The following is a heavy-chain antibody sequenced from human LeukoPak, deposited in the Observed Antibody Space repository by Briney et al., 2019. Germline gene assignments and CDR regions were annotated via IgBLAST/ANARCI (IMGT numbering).Heavy chain of an antibody. J-gene: IGHJ4*02. CDR3: ARVGYSYGSKGFDY. CDR1: GGSFSGYY. V-gene: IGHV4-34*01. D-gene: IGHD5-18*01. Sequence: SETLSLTCAVYGGSFSGYYWSWIRQPPGKGLEWIGEINHSGSTNYNPSLKSRVTISVDTSKNQFSLKLSSVTAADTAVYYCARVGYSYGSKGFDYWGQGTLVTVSS. CDR2: INHSGST.